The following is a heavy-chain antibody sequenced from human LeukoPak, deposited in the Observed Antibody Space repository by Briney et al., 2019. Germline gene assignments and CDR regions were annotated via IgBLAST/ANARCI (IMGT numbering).Heavy chain of an antibody. V-gene: IGHV4-30-4*01. D-gene: IGHD1-7*01. J-gene: IGHJ4*02. Sequence: SQTLSLTFTVSGGSLSSGDYYWSWIRQPPGTGLEWIGYIYYSGSTYYNPSLKSRVTISVDTSKNQFSLKLSSVTAADTAVYYCARGRITGTAFDYWGQGTLVTVSS. CDR3: ARGRITGTAFDY. CDR2: IYYSGST. CDR1: GGSLSSGDYY.